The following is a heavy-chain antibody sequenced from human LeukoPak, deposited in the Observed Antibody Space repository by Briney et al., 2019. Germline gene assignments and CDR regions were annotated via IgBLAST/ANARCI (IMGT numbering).Heavy chain of an antibody. Sequence: SVKVSCKASGYTLTSYGISWVRQAPGQGLEWMGWISAYNGNTNYAQKLQGRVTMTTDTSTSTVYMELSSLRSEDTAVYYCARDYYDSCGYYPWGQGTLVTVSS. D-gene: IGHD3-22*01. V-gene: IGHV1-18*01. J-gene: IGHJ5*02. CDR2: ISAYNGNT. CDR3: ARDYYDSCGYYP. CDR1: GYTLTSYG.